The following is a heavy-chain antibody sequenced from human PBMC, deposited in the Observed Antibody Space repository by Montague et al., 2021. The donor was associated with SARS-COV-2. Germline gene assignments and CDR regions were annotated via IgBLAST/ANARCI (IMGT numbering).Heavy chain of an antibody. D-gene: IGHD2-15*01. V-gene: IGHV3-21*01. CDR3: ARNLGSSWAFFDY. CDR2: ISSSSSYI. CDR1: GFTFSSYS. J-gene: IGHJ4*02. Sequence: SLRLSCAASGFTFSSYSMNWVRQAPGKGLEWVSSISSSSSYIYYADSVKGRFTISRDNAKNSLYLQMNSLRAEDTAVYYCARNLGSSWAFFDYWGQGTLVTVSS.